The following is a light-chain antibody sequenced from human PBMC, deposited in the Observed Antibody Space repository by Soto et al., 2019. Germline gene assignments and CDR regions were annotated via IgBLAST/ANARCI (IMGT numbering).Light chain of an antibody. Sequence: EIVMTQSPATLSVSPGERATLSCRASQSVSGNLAWYQQKPGQAPRLLIYGASTRATGIPARFSGSGSRTEFTLTITCRQSEYFAAHDCHPYNDRAPLTFGGGTKVEI. CDR3: HPYNDRAPLT. V-gene: IGKV3-15*01. J-gene: IGKJ4*01. CDR1: QSVSGN. CDR2: GAS.